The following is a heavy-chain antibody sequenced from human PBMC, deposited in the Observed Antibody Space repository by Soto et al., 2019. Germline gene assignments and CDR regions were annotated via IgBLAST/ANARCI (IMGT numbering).Heavy chain of an antibody. CDR3: ARSISSGWYAAFDI. J-gene: IGHJ3*02. V-gene: IGHV3-30-3*01. D-gene: IGHD6-19*01. CDR2: ISYDGSNK. CDR1: GFTFSSYA. Sequence: VGSLRLSCAASGFTFSSYAMHWVRQAPGKGLEWVAVISYDGSNKYYADSVKGRFTISRDNSKNTLYLQMNSLRAEDTAVYYCARSISSGWYAAFDIWGQGTMVTVSS.